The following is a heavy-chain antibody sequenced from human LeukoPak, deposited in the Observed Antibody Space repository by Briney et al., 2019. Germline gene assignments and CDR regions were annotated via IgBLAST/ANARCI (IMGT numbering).Heavy chain of an antibody. CDR3: ARGGSSSWYRGIVFDP. CDR2: IIPIFGTA. D-gene: IGHD6-13*01. Sequence: SEKVSCKASGGTFSSYAISWVRQAPGQGLEWMGGIIPIFGTANYAQKFQGRVTITADESTSTAYMELSSLRSEDTAVYYCARGGSSSWYRGIVFDPWGQGTLVTVSS. V-gene: IGHV1-69*01. CDR1: GGTFSSYA. J-gene: IGHJ5*02.